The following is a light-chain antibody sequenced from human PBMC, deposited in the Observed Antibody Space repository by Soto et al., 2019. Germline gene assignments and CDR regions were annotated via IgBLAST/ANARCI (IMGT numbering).Light chain of an antibody. V-gene: IGLV2-14*01. J-gene: IGLJ1*01. CDR1: SSDVGGYNY. CDR3: SSYRSTITYV. CDR2: EVS. Sequence: QSVLTQPASVSGSLGQSITISCTGTSSDVGGYNYVSWYQQHPGKAPKLMIYEVSNRPSGVSNRFSGSKSGNTASLTISGLRPEDEADYYCSSYRSTITYVFGTGTKVPS.